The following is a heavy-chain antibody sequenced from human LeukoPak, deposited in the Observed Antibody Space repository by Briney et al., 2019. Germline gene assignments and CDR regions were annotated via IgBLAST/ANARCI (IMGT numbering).Heavy chain of an antibody. CDR2: INIGSSYT. V-gene: IGHV3-11*05. D-gene: IGHD6-19*01. Sequence: PGGSLRLSCAASGFTFSDYYMSWIRQAPGKGLEWVSYINIGSSYTNYADSVKGRFTISRDNAKNSLYLQMNSLRAEDTAVYYCARDLVIAVAGTGGYWGQGTLVTVSS. CDR3: ARDLVIAVAGTGGY. J-gene: IGHJ4*02. CDR1: GFTFSDYY.